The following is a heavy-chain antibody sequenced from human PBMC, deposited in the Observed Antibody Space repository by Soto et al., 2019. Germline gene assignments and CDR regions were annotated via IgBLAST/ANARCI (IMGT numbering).Heavy chain of an antibody. Sequence: QVQLVQSGAEVKKPGASVKVSCKASGYTFTSYGISWVRQAPGQGLEWMGWISAYNGNTNYAQKLQGRVTMTTDTATRQAYMELRSLRSDDTAVYYCARDRGTGLLWFGEPTRGEGWFDPWGQGTLVTVSS. CDR3: ARDRGTGLLWFGEPTRGEGWFDP. CDR2: ISAYNGNT. CDR1: GYTFTSYG. D-gene: IGHD3-10*01. V-gene: IGHV1-18*01. J-gene: IGHJ5*02.